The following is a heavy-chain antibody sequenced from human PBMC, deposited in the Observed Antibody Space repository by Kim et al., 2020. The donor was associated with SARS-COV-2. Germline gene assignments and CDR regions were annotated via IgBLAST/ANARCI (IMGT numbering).Heavy chain of an antibody. Sequence: SETLSLTCTVSGGSISSSSYYWGWIRQPPGKGLVWIGSSYYSGSTYYNPSLRGRATISVDTSKNQYALKLSSVTAADTAVYYCARQAGQLYNWFGPWGQGTLVTVSS. CDR1: GGSISSSSYY. J-gene: IGHJ5*02. D-gene: IGHD2-15*01. CDR3: ARQAGQLYNWFGP. CDR2: SYYSGST. V-gene: IGHV4-39*01.